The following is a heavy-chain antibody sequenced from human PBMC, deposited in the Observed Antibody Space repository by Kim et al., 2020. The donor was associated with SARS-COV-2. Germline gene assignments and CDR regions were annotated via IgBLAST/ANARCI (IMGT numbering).Heavy chain of an antibody. CDR3: ARDGYSSYGMDV. D-gene: IGHD5-18*01. J-gene: IGHJ6*02. V-gene: IGHV4-59*01. Sequence: NYHPSLKGRVTISVDTSKNQFSLKLSSVTAADTAVYYCARDGYSSYGMDVWGQGTTVTVSS.